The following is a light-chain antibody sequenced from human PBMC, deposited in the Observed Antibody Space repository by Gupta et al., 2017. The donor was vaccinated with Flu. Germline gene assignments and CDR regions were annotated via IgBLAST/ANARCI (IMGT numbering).Light chain of an antibody. CDR3: QVWDTSSDWV. V-gene: IGLV3-21*02. CDR2: DDY. Sequence: GTKSVHWYQQKPGQAPVLVVYDDYDRPSGIPERFSGSNFGNTATLTISRVEAGDGADYYCQVWDTSSDWVFGGGTKLTVL. J-gene: IGLJ3*02. CDR1: GTKS.